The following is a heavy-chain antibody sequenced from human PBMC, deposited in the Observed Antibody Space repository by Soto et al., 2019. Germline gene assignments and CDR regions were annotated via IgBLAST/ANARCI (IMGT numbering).Heavy chain of an antibody. J-gene: IGHJ4*02. CDR3: ARVGTPLGTGTTVGFLGAYFFDY. V-gene: IGHV3-30-3*01. Sequence: QVQLVESGGGVVQPGRSLRLSCAASGFTFSAYAMHWVRQAPGKGLEWVAVISYDGSNKYYADSVKGRFTISRDNSKKTLYLQMNSLRAEDTAVFYCARVGTPLGTGTTVGFLGAYFFDYRGQGTLVTVSS. CDR2: ISYDGSNK. D-gene: IGHD1-7*01. CDR1: GFTFSAYA.